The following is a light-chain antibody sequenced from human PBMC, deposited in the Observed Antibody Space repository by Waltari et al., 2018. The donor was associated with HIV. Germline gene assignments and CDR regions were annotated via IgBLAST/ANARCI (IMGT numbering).Light chain of an antibody. V-gene: IGKV1D-13*01. Sequence: AIQLTQSPSSLSASLGDRVPVTCRASQGIRNALAWYHQRPGKAPRLLIFDASSLQSGVPSRFVGTGSGTEFTLIISSLQAEDFGTFYCQQFSNYPLTFGGGTEVEIK. CDR1: QGIRNA. J-gene: IGKJ4*01. CDR3: QQFSNYPLT. CDR2: DAS.